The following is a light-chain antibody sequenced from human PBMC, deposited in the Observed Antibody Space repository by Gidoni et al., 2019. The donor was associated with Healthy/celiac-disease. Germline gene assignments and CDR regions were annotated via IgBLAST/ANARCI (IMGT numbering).Light chain of an antibody. J-gene: IGLJ1*01. CDR3: QSYDSSLSGYV. CDR1: SSNIGAGYD. Sequence: QSVLTQPPSVSGAPGQRVTISCTGSSSNIGAGYDVHWYQQPPGTAPKLLIYVNNKRPSGVPDRFSGSKSGTSASLAITGLQAEDEADYYCQSYDSSLSGYVFGTGTKVTVL. V-gene: IGLV1-40*01. CDR2: VNN.